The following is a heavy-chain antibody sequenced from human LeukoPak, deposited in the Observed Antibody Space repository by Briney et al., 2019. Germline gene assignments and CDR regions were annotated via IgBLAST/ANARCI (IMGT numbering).Heavy chain of an antibody. CDR3: ARSYRGLRLGDYTLY. CDR2: IYHSGST. V-gene: IGHV4-38-2*02. D-gene: IGHD3-16*01. Sequence: SETLSLTCTVSGYSISSGYYWGWIRQPPGKGLEWIGSIYHSGSTYYNPSLKSRVTISVDTSKNQFSLKLSSVTAADTAVYYCARSYRGLRLGDYTLYWGQGTLVTVSS. CDR1: GYSISSGYY. J-gene: IGHJ4*02.